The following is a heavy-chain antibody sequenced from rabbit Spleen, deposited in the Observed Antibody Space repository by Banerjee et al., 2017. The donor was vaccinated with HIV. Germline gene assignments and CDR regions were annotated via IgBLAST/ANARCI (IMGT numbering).Heavy chain of an antibody. Sequence: QSLEESGGDLVKPGASLTLTCIASGVSFSGSSYMCWVRQAPGKGLEWIACIEGGSSSFTYFATWAKGRFTCSKTSSTTVTLQMTRLTAADTATYFCARDTSSSFSSYGMDLWGPGTLVTVS. D-gene: IGHD1-1*01. J-gene: IGHJ6*01. V-gene: IGHV1S40*01. CDR1: GVSFSGSSY. CDR3: ARDTSSSFSSYGMDL. CDR2: IEGGSSSFT.